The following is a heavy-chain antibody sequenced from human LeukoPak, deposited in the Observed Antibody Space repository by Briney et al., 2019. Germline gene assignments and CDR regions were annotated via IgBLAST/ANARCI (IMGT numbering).Heavy chain of an antibody. Sequence: GGSLRLSCAASGFTFDDYAMHWVRQAPGKGLEWVSGISWNSGSIGYADSVKGRFTISRDNAKNSLYLQMNSLRAEDMALYYCAKGGEGSGSYSSNSHDAFDIWGQGTMVTVSS. J-gene: IGHJ3*02. CDR2: ISWNSGSI. V-gene: IGHV3-9*03. CDR1: GFTFDDYA. CDR3: AKGGEGSGSYSSNSHDAFDI. D-gene: IGHD3-10*01.